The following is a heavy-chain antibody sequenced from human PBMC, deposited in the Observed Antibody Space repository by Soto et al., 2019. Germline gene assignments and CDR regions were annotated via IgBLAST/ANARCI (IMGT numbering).Heavy chain of an antibody. CDR3: AIFPVAGTEYNWFDP. D-gene: IGHD6-19*01. CDR1: GFTFSSYW. V-gene: IGHV3-7*01. Sequence: GGSLRLSCAASGFTFSSYWMSWVRQAPGKGLEWVANIKQDGSEKYYVDSVKGRFTISRDNAKNSLYLQMNSLRAEDTAVYYCAIFPVAGTEYNWFDPWGQGTLVTVSS. J-gene: IGHJ5*02. CDR2: IKQDGSEK.